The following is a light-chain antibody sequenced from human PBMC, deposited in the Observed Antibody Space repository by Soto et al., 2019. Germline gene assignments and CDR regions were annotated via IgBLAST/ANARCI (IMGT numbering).Light chain of an antibody. V-gene: IGKV1-39*01. CDR3: QQSYNTPLT. CDR1: QSISTY. J-gene: IGKJ3*01. Sequence: DIQMTQSPSSLSASVGDRVTITFRASQSISTYLNWYQQKPGKAPNLLIYAGSSLQSGVPSRFSGSGSGTGFTLAISSLQPEDFATYYCQQSYNTPLTFGPGTKVDIK. CDR2: AGS.